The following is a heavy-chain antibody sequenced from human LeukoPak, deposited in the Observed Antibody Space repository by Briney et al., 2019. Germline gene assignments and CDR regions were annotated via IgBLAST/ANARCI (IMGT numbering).Heavy chain of an antibody. CDR3: ARGDCSSTSCYAGNYYYMDV. D-gene: IGHD2-2*01. J-gene: IGHJ6*03. V-gene: IGHV3-13*01. CDR2: IGTAGDT. Sequence: GGSLRLSCAASGFTFSSYDMHWARQATGKGLEWVSAIGTAGDTYYPGSVKGRFTISREDAKNSLYLQMNSLRAGDTAVYYCARGDCSSTSCYAGNYYYMDVWGKGTTVTVSS. CDR1: GFTFSSYD.